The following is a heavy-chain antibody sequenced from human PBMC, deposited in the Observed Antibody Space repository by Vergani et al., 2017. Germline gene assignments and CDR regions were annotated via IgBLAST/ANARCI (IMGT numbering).Heavy chain of an antibody. Sequence: QAQLQQWGAGLLTPSETLSLTCAIHGGSFNDYWWTWIRQPPGKGLEWIGEIRHDGITHYSPSLKSQVTISIDTSTHQFSLNLRSVTAADTAVYYCAREGYCTNGVCFTLFDVWGQGALVTVSS. J-gene: IGHJ4*02. V-gene: IGHV4-34*01. CDR2: IRHDGIT. CDR3: AREGYCTNGVCFTLFDV. CDR1: GGSFNDYW. D-gene: IGHD2-8*01.